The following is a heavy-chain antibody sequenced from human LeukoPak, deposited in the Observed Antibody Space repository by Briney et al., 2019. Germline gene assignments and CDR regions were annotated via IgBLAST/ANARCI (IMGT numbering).Heavy chain of an antibody. D-gene: IGHD3-10*01. CDR3: ARREFGELSLPFDY. V-gene: IGHV4-39*01. CDR2: IYYSGST. Sequence: KSSQTLSLTCTVSGGSISSSSYYWGWIRQPPWKGLEWLGSIYYSGSTHYNASLKSRVTISVDTSKNQFSLKLSSVTAADTAVYYCARREFGELSLPFDYWGQGTLVTVSS. J-gene: IGHJ4*02. CDR1: GGSISSSSYY.